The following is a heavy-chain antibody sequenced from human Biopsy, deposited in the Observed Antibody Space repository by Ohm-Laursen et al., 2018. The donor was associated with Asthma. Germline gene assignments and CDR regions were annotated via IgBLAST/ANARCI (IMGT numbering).Heavy chain of an antibody. D-gene: IGHD1-26*01. CDR2: ISSSGAST. V-gene: IGHV3-23*01. CDR1: GFSFSNFA. Sequence: GQTLSLTCAASGFSFSNFAIHWVRQAPGKGLEWVSSISSSGASTYYADSVKGRFTISRDNSKNTLYLQMSSLRADDTAVYYCAKGGTYTTDRYAYWGQGSLVTVSS. CDR3: AKGGTYTTDRYAY. J-gene: IGHJ4*02.